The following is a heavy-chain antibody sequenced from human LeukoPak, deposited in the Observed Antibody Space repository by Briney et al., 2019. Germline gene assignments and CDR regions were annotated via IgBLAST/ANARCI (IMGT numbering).Heavy chain of an antibody. CDR2: IYYSGST. CDR3: ARDRRWLRFHGFDI. D-gene: IGHD5-12*01. CDR1: GGSISNGDYY. J-gene: IGHJ3*02. Sequence: SETLSLTCTVSGGSISNGDYYWTWIRQHPGKGPEWIGYIYYSGSTYYNPSLKSRVVISVDTSKNQFSLKLKSVTAADTAVYYCARDRRWLRFHGFDIWGQGTMVTVSS. V-gene: IGHV4-31*03.